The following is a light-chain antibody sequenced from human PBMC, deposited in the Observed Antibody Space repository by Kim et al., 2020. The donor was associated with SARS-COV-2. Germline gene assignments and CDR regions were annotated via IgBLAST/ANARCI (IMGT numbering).Light chain of an antibody. Sequence: VAMGQKERSKWEGESIRRNEASGEQKKPGQAKKIVIYGKNKRPTGIQDRLAGSSEGNTASLTITGTKAGDEAEYYCNARDSNENVVFGGGTQLTVL. CDR2: GKN. V-gene: IGLV3-19*01. J-gene: IGLJ2*01. CDR3: NARDSNENVV. CDR1: SIRRNE.